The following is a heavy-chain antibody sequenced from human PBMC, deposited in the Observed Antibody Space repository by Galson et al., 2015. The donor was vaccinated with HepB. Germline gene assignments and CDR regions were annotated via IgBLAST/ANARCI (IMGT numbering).Heavy chain of an antibody. CDR2: ISSSSSYI. J-gene: IGHJ4*02. Sequence: SLRLSCAASGFTFSSYSMNWVRQAPGKGLEWVSSISSSSSYIFYADSVKGRFTISRDNAKNSLYLQMNSLRAEDTAVYYCARDRLRFQGGGFDYWGQGTLVTVSS. V-gene: IGHV3-21*01. CDR3: ARDRLRFQGGGFDY. CDR1: GFTFSSYS. D-gene: IGHD5-12*01.